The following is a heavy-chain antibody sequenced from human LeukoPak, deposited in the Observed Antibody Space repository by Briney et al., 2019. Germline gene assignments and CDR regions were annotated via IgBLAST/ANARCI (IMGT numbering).Heavy chain of an antibody. Sequence: GGSLRLSCTASGFTFGDYAMSWVRQAPGKGLEWVGFIRSKAYGGTTEYAASVKGRFTISRDDSKSIAYLQMNSLKTEDTAVYYCTRVFYDFWSGYHMHDYWGQGTLVTVSS. V-gene: IGHV3-49*04. D-gene: IGHD3-3*01. J-gene: IGHJ4*02. CDR2: IRSKAYGGTT. CDR3: TRVFYDFWSGYHMHDY. CDR1: GFTFGDYA.